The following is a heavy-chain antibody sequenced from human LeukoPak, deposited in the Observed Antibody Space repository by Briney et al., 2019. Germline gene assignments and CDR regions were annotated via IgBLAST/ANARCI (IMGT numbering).Heavy chain of an antibody. D-gene: IGHD3-3*01. CDR3: ARGQAYYDFWSGYYKTDNWFDP. J-gene: IGHJ5*02. CDR1: GYTFTSYG. V-gene: IGHV1-18*01. CDR2: ISAYNGNT. Sequence: ASVKVSCKASGYTFTSYGISWVRQAPGQGLERMGWISAYNGNTNYAQKLQGRVTMTTDTSTSTAYMELRSLRSDDTAVYYCARGQAYYDFWSGYYKTDNWFDPWGQGTLVTVSS.